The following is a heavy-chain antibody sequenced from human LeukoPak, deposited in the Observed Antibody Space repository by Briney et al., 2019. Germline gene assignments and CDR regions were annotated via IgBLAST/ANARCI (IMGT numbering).Heavy chain of an antibody. J-gene: IGHJ4*02. Sequence: SQTLLLTCAISGDSVSSNSAAWNWIRQPPSRGLEWLGRTYYRSKWYNDYAVSVTSRITINPDTSKNQFSLHLNSVTPEDTAVYYCARARDGYNLDYWGQGTLVTVSS. CDR1: GDSVSSNSAA. CDR3: ARARDGYNLDY. V-gene: IGHV6-1*01. D-gene: IGHD5-24*01. CDR2: TYYRSKWYN.